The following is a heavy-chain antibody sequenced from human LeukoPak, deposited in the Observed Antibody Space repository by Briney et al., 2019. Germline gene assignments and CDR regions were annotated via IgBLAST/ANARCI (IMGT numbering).Heavy chain of an antibody. CDR2: IYTSGST. CDR1: GGSISSYY. J-gene: IGHJ4*02. V-gene: IGHV4-4*07. Sequence: SETLSLTCTVSGGSISSYYWSWIRQPAGKGLEWIGRIYTSGSTNYNPSLKSRVTISVDKSKNQFSLKLSSVTAADTAVYYCATSRADDCMPRDWGQGTLVTVSS. D-gene: IGHD2-21*02. CDR3: ATSRADDCMPRD.